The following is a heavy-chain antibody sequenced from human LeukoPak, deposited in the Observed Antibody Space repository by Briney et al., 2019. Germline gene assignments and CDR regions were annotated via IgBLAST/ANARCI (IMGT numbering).Heavy chain of an antibody. CDR1: GYTFTGYY. CDR3: ARDRQWLVRGAFDI. J-gene: IGHJ3*02. V-gene: IGHV1-2*06. Sequence: ASAKVSCKASGYTFTGYYMHWVRQAPGQGLEWMGRINPNSGGTTYAQKFQGRVTMTRDTSISTAYMELSRLRSDDTAVYYCARDRQWLVRGAFDIWGQGTMVTVSS. D-gene: IGHD6-19*01. CDR2: INPNSGGT.